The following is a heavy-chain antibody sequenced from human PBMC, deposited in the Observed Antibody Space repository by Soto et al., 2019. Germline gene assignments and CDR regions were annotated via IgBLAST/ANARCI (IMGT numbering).Heavy chain of an antibody. CDR1: GFSLSTTAVG. CDR3: AHRRDGCYES. Sequence: QITLKASGPSLVKPTQTLTLTCTFSGFSLSTTAVGVGWIRQPPGKALEWLALIYWDDDKRSNPSLKSRLTITKDTSKNQVVLTMTSMEPVDTATYYCAHRRDGCYESWGQGTLVTVSS. CDR2: IYWDDDK. D-gene: IGHD5-12*01. J-gene: IGHJ5*02. V-gene: IGHV2-5*02.